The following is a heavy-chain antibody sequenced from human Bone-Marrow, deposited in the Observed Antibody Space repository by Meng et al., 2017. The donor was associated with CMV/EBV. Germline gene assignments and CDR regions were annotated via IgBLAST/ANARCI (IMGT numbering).Heavy chain of an antibody. Sequence: GESLKISCAASGFSFSGSAMHWVRQRSGKGLEWVGRIRSKPKGYAPAYAASMEGRFTISRDDSKNTAYLQMNRLKTEDTAVYYCTRLSDYSSSSWFNYWGQGTLVTVSS. CDR1: GFSFSGSA. CDR2: IRSKPKGYAP. J-gene: IGHJ4*02. CDR3: TRLSDYSSSSWFNY. D-gene: IGHD6-6*01. V-gene: IGHV3-73*01.